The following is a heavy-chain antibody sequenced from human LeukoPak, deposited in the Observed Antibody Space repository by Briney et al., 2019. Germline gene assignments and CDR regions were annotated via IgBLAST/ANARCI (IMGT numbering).Heavy chain of an antibody. V-gene: IGHV4-59*01. CDR2: IYSSGNT. Sequence: SETLSLTCTVSVGSISSYYWSWIRQPPGKGLEWICYIYSSGNTKYNPSLKSRVTFSLDTSKNQFSLKLSSVTAADTAVYYCARVSRDCTNGLCYSIRYYFDSWGQGTLVTVSS. D-gene: IGHD2-8*01. CDR3: ARVSRDCTNGLCYSIRYYFDS. CDR1: VGSISSYY. J-gene: IGHJ4*02.